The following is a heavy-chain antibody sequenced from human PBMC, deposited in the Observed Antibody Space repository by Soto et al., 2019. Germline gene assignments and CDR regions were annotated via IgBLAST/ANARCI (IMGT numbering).Heavy chain of an antibody. CDR3: ARDLVVAAAPPKRYGMDV. V-gene: IGHV1-2*04. D-gene: IGHD6-13*01. CDR1: GYTFIGYY. J-gene: IGHJ6*02. Sequence: GASVKVSCKASGYTFIGYYMHWVRQAPGQGLEWMGWINPNSGGTNYAQKFQGWVTMTRDTSISTAYMELSRLRSDDTAVYYCARDLVVAAAPPKRYGMDVWGQGTTVTVSS. CDR2: INPNSGGT.